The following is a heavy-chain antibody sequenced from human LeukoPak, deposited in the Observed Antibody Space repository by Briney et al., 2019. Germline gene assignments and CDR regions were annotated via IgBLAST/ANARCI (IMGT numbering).Heavy chain of an antibody. V-gene: IGHV6-1*01. CDR3: ARVYYDSSGFYLSPFDY. CDR1: GDSVSSNSAA. J-gene: IGHJ4*02. D-gene: IGHD3-22*01. CDR2: TYYRSKWYN. Sequence: SQTLSLTCAISGDSVSSNSAAWNWIRQSPSRGLEWLGRTYYRSKWYNDYEVSVRSRITIDPDTSKNQFSLQLNSVTSEDTAVYYCARVYYDSSGFYLSPFDYWGQGTLVTVSS.